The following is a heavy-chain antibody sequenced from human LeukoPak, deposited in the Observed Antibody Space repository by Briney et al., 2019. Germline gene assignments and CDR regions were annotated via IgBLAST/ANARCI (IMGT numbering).Heavy chain of an antibody. J-gene: IGHJ5*02. CDR2: IYYSGST. Sequence: SETLSLTCTVSGASISSSTFYWVWIRQPPGKGLEWIGSIYYSGSTYYNPSLKSRVTISVDTSKNQFSLKLSSVTAAVTAVYYCASGGSPRDWFDPWGQGTLVTVSS. CDR3: ASGGSPRDWFDP. CDR1: GASISSSTFY. D-gene: IGHD1-26*01. V-gene: IGHV4-39*01.